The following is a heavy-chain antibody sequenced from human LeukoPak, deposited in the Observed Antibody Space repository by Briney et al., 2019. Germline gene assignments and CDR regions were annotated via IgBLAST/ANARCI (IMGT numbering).Heavy chain of an antibody. CDR3: ARDSSRITIFGVALGPLDY. J-gene: IGHJ4*02. V-gene: IGHV4-59*01. CDR2: IYYSGST. D-gene: IGHD3-3*01. CDR1: GRSISSYY. Sequence: SETLSLTCTVSGRSISSYYWSWIRQPPGKGLEWIGYIYYSGSTNYNPSLKSRVTISVDTSKNQFSLKLSSVTAADTAVYYCARDSSRITIFGVALGPLDYWGQGTLVTVSS.